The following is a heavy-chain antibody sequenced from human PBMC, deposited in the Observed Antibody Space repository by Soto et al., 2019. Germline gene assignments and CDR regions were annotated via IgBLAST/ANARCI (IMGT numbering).Heavy chain of an antibody. D-gene: IGHD5-12*01. CDR3: ASNQVTSTRADYYGMDV. CDR1: GGSISRTNW. Sequence: SETLSLTCAVSGGSISRTNWWSWVRQPPGQGLEWIGEIYQTGSTNYNPSLKSRVTISMDKSKNQFSLKLNSVTAADTAVYYCASNQVTSTRADYYGMDVWGQGTTVTVS. CDR2: IYQTGST. J-gene: IGHJ6*02. V-gene: IGHV4-4*02.